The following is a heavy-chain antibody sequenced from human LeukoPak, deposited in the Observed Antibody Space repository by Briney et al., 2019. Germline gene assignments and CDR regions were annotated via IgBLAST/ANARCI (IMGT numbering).Heavy chain of an antibody. J-gene: IGHJ5*02. V-gene: IGHV3-11*01. Sequence: GGSLRLSCAASGFTFTDYHMTWIRQAPGRGLEWVSHLSPSGGTIYYADSVKGRFTISRDNAKNSLYLQVNSLRAEDTAVYYCARGPSNYVWFDPWGQGTLVTVSS. CDR3: ARGPSNYVWFDP. CDR2: LSPSGGTI. D-gene: IGHD4-11*01. CDR1: GFTFTDYH.